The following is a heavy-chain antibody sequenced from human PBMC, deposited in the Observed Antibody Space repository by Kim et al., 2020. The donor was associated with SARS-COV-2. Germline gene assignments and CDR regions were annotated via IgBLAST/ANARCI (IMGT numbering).Heavy chain of an antibody. D-gene: IGHD6-6*01. J-gene: IGHJ3*02. V-gene: IGHV3-74*01. CDR3: AREYTSSSTRVFDI. Sequence: ADSVKGRFTISRDSAKSTLYLQMNILRPEDTAVYFCAREYTSSSTRVFDIWGQGTVVTVSS.